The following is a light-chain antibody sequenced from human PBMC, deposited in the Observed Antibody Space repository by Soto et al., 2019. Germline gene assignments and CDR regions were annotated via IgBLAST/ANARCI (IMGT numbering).Light chain of an antibody. Sequence: SYELTQPPSVSVAPGQTARITCGGNNIGNRRVHWYQQTPGQAPVMVVYDDSDRPSGIPERFSGSNSGNTATLTVRRVEAGDEADYYCQVWDSIGDHVVFGGGTKVTVL. J-gene: IGLJ2*01. CDR3: QVWDSIGDHVV. V-gene: IGLV3-21*02. CDR2: DDS. CDR1: NIGNRR.